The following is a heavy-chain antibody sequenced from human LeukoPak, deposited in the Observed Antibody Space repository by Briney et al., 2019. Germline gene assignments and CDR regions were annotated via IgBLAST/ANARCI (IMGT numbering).Heavy chain of an antibody. D-gene: IGHD2-2*01. CDR1: GYTFTGYY. V-gene: IGHV1-2*04. CDR3: ARGHRIVVVPAADYYYYGMDV. J-gene: IGHJ6*02. Sequence: GASVKVSCKASGYTFTGYYMRWVRQAPGQGLEWMGWINPNSGGTNYAQKFQGWVTMTRDTSISIAYMELSRLRSDDTAVYYCARGHRIVVVPAADYYYYGMDVWGQGTTVTVSS. CDR2: INPNSGGT.